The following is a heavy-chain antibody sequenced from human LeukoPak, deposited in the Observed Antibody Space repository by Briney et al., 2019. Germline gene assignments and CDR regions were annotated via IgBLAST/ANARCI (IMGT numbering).Heavy chain of an antibody. Sequence: PSETLSLTCAVSGYSISSGYYWGWIRQPPGKGLEWIGSIYHSGSTYYNPSLKSRVTISVDTSKNQFSLKLSSVTAADTAVYYCARQVAAAFDYWGQGTLVTVSS. V-gene: IGHV4-38-2*01. CDR1: GYSISSGYY. J-gene: IGHJ4*02. CDR3: ARQVAAAFDY. CDR2: IYHSGST. D-gene: IGHD6-13*01.